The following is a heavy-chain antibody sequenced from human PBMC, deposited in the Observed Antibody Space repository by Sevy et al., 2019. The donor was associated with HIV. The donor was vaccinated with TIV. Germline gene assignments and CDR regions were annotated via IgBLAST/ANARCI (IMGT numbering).Heavy chain of an antibody. CDR2: ISAYSGNT. D-gene: IGHD3-22*01. CDR3: ARDQYDSSGYYYSYYGMDV. CDR1: GYTFTSYG. J-gene: IGHJ6*02. Sequence: ASVKVSCKASGYTFTSYGINWVRQAPGQGLEWMGWISAYSGNTNYAQNLQGRVTMTTDTFTSTAYMELRSLTSDDTAAYYCARDQYDSSGYYYSYYGMDVWGQGTTVTVSS. V-gene: IGHV1-18*01.